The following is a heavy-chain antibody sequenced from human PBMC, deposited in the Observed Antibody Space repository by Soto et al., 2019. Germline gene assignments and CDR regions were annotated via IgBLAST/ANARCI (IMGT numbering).Heavy chain of an antibody. D-gene: IGHD2-2*01. V-gene: IGHV4-31*03. CDR1: GGSISSGGYY. CDR2: IYYSGST. J-gene: IGHJ5*02. CDR3: ARAGVVVPAAIEFRDWFDP. Sequence: SETLSLTCTVSGGSISSGGYYWSWIRQHPGKGLEWIGYIYYSGSTYYNPSPKSRVTISVDTSKNQFSLKLSSVTAADTAVYYCARAGVVVPAAIEFRDWFDPWGQGTLVTVSS.